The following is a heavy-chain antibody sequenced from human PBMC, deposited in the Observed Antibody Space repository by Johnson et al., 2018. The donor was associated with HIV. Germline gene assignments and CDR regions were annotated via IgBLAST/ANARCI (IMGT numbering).Heavy chain of an antibody. V-gene: IGHV3-30*04. CDR2: ISYDGSNE. CDR3: AKGQVAGGAFDI. Sequence: QVQLVESGGGVVQPGRSLRLSCAASGFTFSSYAMHWVRQAPGKGLEWVAVISYDGSNEYYADSVQGRFTISRDNSKNTLYLHMRSLRLEVTAVDYCAKGQVAGGAFDIWGQGTTVTVSA. J-gene: IGHJ3*02. CDR1: GFTFSSYA.